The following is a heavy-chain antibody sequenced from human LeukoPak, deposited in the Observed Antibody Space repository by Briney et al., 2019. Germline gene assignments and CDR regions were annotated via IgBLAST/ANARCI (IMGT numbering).Heavy chain of an antibody. CDR2: INPNNGVT. D-gene: IGHD5-18*01. CDR3: AREGTHGYDY. CDR1: GYTFTGYY. V-gene: IGHV1-2*04. J-gene: IGHJ4*02. Sequence: ASVKVSCKASGYTFTGYYIHWVRQAPGQGLECMGWINPNNGVTKYVQKFQGWVTMTGDTSVSTAYMELGGLESDGTAVYYCAREGTHGYDYWGQGTLVTVSS.